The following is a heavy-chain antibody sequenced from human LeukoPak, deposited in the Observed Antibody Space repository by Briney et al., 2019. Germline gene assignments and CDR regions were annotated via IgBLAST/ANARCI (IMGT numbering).Heavy chain of an antibody. Sequence: GGSLRLSCAASGLTFSNFAMTWVRQAPGKGLDWVSVISGNGGTTYYADSVKGRFTISRDNSKNTLYLQMNSLRAEDTAVYYCARDRKSYGYLGLVDYWGQGTLVTVSS. J-gene: IGHJ4*02. CDR1: GLTFSNFA. V-gene: IGHV3-23*01. D-gene: IGHD5-18*01. CDR2: ISGNGGTT. CDR3: ARDRKSYGYLGLVDY.